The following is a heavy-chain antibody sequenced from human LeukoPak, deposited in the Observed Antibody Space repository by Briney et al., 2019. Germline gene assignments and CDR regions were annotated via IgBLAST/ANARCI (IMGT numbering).Heavy chain of an antibody. CDR2: ISYDGSNK. CDR3: ARDLVAVAGSDGIDY. Sequence: GGSLRLSGAASGFTFSSYARHWFGQAPGKGWEGGAVISYDGSNKYYADSVKGRFTISRDNSKKTLYLQMNSLRAEDTAVYYCARDLVAVAGSDGIDYWGQGTLVTVSS. D-gene: IGHD6-19*01. J-gene: IGHJ4*02. CDR1: GFTFSSYA. V-gene: IGHV3-30-3*01.